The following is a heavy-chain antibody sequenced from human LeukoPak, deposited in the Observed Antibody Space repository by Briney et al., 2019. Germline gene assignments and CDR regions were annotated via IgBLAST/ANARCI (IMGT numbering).Heavy chain of an antibody. CDR3: SRLWGDCGGDCYSHDY. D-gene: IGHD2-21*02. V-gene: IGHV3-53*01. Sequence: GGSLRLSCAASGFTVSSNYMGWVRQAPGKGLEWVSVIYSGGNTYYADSVKGRFTISRDNSKNTLFLQMNSLRADDTAVYYCSRLWGDCGGDCYSHDYWGQGTLVTVSS. J-gene: IGHJ4*02. CDR1: GFTVSSNY. CDR2: IYSGGNT.